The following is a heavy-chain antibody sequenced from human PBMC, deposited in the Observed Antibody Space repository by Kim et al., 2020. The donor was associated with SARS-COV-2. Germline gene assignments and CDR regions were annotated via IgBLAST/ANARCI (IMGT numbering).Heavy chain of an antibody. CDR3: TRSEGPGFDP. J-gene: IGHJ5*02. Sequence: TTEYAASVKGRFTISRDDSKSIAYLQMNSLKTEDTAVYYCTRSEGPGFDPWGQGTLVTVSS. V-gene: IGHV3-49*02. CDR2: TT.